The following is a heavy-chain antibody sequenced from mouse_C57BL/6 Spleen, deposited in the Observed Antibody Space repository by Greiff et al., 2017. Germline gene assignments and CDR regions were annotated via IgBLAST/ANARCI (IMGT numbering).Heavy chain of an antibody. V-gene: IGHV1-49*01. D-gene: IGHD1-3*01. CDR3: ARGVDVTHYYAMDY. CDR2: FTMYSDAT. J-gene: IGHJ4*01. CDR1: YFAFMASA. Sequence: RVESGAELVRPGSSVKLSCKDSYFAFMASAMHWVKQRPGHGLEWIGSFTMYSDATEYSENFKGKATLTANTSSSTAYMELSSLTSEDSAVYYCARGVDVTHYYAMDYWGQGTSVTVSS.